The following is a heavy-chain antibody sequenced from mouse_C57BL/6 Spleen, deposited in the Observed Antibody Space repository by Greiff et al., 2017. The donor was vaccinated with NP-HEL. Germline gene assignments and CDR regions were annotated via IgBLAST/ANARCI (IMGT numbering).Heavy chain of an antibody. J-gene: IGHJ4*01. V-gene: IGHV1-72*01. Sequence: QVQLKQPGAELVKPGASVKLSCKASGYTFTSYCMHWVKQRPGRGLEWIGRIDPNSGGTKYNEQFKSKATLTVDKPSSTAYMQLSSLASEDTAVYYCARSYYDYEPDAMDYWGQGTSVTVSS. CDR3: ARSYYDYEPDAMDY. D-gene: IGHD2-4*01. CDR1: GYTFTSYC. CDR2: IDPNSGGT.